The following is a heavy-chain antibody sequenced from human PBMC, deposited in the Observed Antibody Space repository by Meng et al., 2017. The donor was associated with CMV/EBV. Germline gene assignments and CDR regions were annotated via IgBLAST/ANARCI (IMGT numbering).Heavy chain of an antibody. CDR2: IYYSGST. CDR1: GGSISSSSYY. Sequence: SETLSLTCTVSGGSISSSSYYWGWNRQPPGKGLEWIGSIYYSGSTNYNLSLQSRVTISVDTSKNQFSLKLSSVTAADAAVYYCESRVPRPGIALWDWFDPWGQGTLVTVSS. D-gene: IGHD6-13*01. V-gene: IGHV4-39*01. CDR3: ESRVPRPGIALWDWFDP. J-gene: IGHJ5*02.